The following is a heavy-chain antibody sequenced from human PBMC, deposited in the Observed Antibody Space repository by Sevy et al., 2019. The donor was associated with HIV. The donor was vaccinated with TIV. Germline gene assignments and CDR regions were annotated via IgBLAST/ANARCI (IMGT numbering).Heavy chain of an antibody. CDR3: ARGVGLDC. CDR1: GFTFSPYW. J-gene: IGHJ4*02. V-gene: IGHV3-7*01. Sequence: GGSLRLSCAASGFTFSPYWMTWVRQAPGKGLEWVANIRPDGSDKYYVDSVKGRFTISRDNAKNSRYLQMTSLRADDTAMYYCARGVGLDCWGQGALVTVSS. CDR2: IRPDGSDK. D-gene: IGHD1-26*01.